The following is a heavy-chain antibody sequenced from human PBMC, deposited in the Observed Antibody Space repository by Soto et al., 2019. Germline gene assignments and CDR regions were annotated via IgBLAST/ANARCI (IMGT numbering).Heavy chain of an antibody. CDR3: AKDRVWNPFDD. CDR1: GFTFSYYG. CDR2: ISYDGSKK. Sequence: GGSRRLSCAASGFTFSYYGMHWVRQAPGKGLEWVAVISYDGSKKYSADSVRGRFTISRDNSKNTLYLQMNSLRPEDTAVYYCAKDRVWNPFDDWGQGTLVTVSS. V-gene: IGHV3-30*18. D-gene: IGHD1-1*01. J-gene: IGHJ4*02.